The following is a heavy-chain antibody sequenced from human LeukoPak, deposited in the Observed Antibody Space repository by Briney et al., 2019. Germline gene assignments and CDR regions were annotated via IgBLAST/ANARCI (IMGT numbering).Heavy chain of an antibody. CDR3: AREGVIVVPAAMTYYYYYYMDV. J-gene: IGHJ6*03. V-gene: IGHV4-4*07. CDR1: GGSISSYY. CDR2: IYTSGST. D-gene: IGHD2-2*01. Sequence: PSETLSLTCTVSGGSISSYYWSWIRQPAGKGLEWIGRIYTSGSTNYNPSLKSRVTMSVDTSKNQFSLKLSSVTAADTAVYYCAREGVIVVPAAMTYYYYYYMDVWGNGTTVTISS.